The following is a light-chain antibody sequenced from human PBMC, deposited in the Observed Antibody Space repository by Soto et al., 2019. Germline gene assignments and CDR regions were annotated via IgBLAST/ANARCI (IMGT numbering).Light chain of an antibody. CDR2: AAS. J-gene: IGKJ4*01. CDR3: QQLNSYPLT. V-gene: IGKV1-9*01. CDR1: QGISSY. Sequence: DIRLTQSPCFLTASVGDIVTITVRASQGISSYLAWYQQKKGKAPKLMIYAASTLQSGVPSRFSGSGYGTEFNLTISSLQTEDFATYYCQQLNSYPLTFGGGTKVDIK.